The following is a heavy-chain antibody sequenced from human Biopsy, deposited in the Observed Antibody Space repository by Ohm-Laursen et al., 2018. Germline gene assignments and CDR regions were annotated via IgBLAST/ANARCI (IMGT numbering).Heavy chain of an antibody. V-gene: IGHV4-4*07. Sequence: SDTLSLTCTVSGGYISHYYWTWIRQPAGRGLEWIGRIYITGETDYNPPLKSRVTMSVDSSKKQFSLKLKSVTAADTAIYYCARAPPLIRGVVESWLDPWGQGILVTVSS. CDR1: GGYISHYY. CDR2: IYITGET. CDR3: ARAPPLIRGVVESWLDP. J-gene: IGHJ5*02. D-gene: IGHD3-10*01.